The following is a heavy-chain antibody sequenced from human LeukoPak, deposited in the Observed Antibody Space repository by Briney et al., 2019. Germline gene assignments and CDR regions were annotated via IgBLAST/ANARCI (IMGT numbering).Heavy chain of an antibody. V-gene: IGHV3-9*01. Sequence: GRSLRLSCAASGFTYDDYAMHWVRQAPGKGLEWVAGISRNSGSIGYADSVKGRFTISRDNANNSLYLQVNRLRAEDTALYYCAKGQLGRYYYYGMDVWGQGTTVTVSS. CDR3: AKGQLGRYYYYGMDV. CDR2: ISRNSGSI. D-gene: IGHD3-16*01. J-gene: IGHJ6*02. CDR1: GFTYDDYA.